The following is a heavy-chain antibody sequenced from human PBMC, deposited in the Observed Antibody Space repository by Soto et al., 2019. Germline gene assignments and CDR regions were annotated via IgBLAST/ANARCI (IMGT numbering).Heavy chain of an antibody. CDR2: IKSKTDGGTT. V-gene: IGHV3-15*07. CDR1: GFTFSNAW. Sequence: GGSLRLSCAASGFTFSNAWMNWVRQAPGKGLEWVGRIKSKTDGGTTDYAAPVKGRFTISRDDSKNTLYLQMNSLKTEDTAVYYCTTLTTVSPKSYYYYGMDVWGQGTTVTVSS. CDR3: TTLTTVSPKSYYYYGMDV. D-gene: IGHD4-4*01. J-gene: IGHJ6*02.